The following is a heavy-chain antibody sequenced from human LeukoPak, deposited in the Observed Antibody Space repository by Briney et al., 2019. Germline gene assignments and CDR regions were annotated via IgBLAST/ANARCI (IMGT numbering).Heavy chain of an antibody. V-gene: IGHV4-59*01. CDR1: GGSISSYY. D-gene: IGHD4-11*01. CDR2: IYYSGST. CDR3: ARGKDYSNSRYYFDY. Sequence: SETLSLTCTVSGGSISSYYWTWIRQPPGKGLEWIGYIYYSGSTDYNPSLKSRVTISVDTSKNQFSLKLSSVTAADTAVYYCARGKDYSNSRYYFDYWGQGTLVTVSS. J-gene: IGHJ4*02.